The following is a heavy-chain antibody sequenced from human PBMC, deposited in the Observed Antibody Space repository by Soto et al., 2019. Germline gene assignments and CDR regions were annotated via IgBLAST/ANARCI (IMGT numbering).Heavy chain of an antibody. J-gene: IGHJ3*02. CDR1: DYTFAAYW. Sequence: GESLKLSCKGSDYTFAAYWIGWVRQMPGKGLEWMGIINPGNSETRYRPSFQGQVTISADKSINTAYLQWSSLKASDTAMYYCARPDCTNGVCYHVYDIWGQGTMVTV. D-gene: IGHD2-8*01. CDR3: ARPDCTNGVCYHVYDI. V-gene: IGHV5-51*01. CDR2: INPGNSET.